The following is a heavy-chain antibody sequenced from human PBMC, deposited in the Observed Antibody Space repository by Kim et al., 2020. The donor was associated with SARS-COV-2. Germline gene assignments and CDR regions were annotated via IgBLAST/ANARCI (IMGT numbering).Heavy chain of an antibody. CDR2: INPNSGGT. CDR3: ARDLVVGAHGNYYYGMDV. Sequence: ASVKVSCKASGYTFTGYYMHWVRQAPGQGLEWMGWINPNSGGTNYAQKFQGRVTMTRDTSISTAYMELSRLRSDDTAVYYCARDLVVGAHGNYYYGMDVWGQGTTVTVSS. CDR1: GYTFTGYY. V-gene: IGHV1-2*02. D-gene: IGHD1-26*01. J-gene: IGHJ6*02.